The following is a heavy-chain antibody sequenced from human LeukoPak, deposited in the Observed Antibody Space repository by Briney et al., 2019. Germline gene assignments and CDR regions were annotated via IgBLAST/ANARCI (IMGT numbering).Heavy chain of an antibody. Sequence: PGGSLRLSCAASGFTASSLAMHWVRQAPGKGLEWVANIKQDGSEEYYVDSVKGRFTISRDNAKNSLYLQMNSLRAEDTAVYYCARDGLGSAFDYWGQGTLVTVSS. CDR1: GFTASSLA. CDR2: IKQDGSEE. D-gene: IGHD3/OR15-3a*01. CDR3: ARDGLGSAFDY. J-gene: IGHJ4*02. V-gene: IGHV3-7*01.